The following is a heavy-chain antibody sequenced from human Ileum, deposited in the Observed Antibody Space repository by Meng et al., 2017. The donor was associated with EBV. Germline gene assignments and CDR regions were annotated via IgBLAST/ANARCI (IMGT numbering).Heavy chain of an antibody. CDR2: ISAYNGNT. D-gene: IGHD1-14*01. Sequence: QLVPSGAEVNKPGASVKVSCKASGYIFNNYGVSWVRQAPGQGPEWMGWISAYNGNTNYAQNFQGRFTMTTDTSTSTAYMELRSLRSDDTAVYYCARDLPGGTKGTWLDLWGQGTLVTVSS. CDR1: GYIFNNYG. V-gene: IGHV1-18*01. CDR3: ARDLPGGTKGTWLDL. J-gene: IGHJ5*02.